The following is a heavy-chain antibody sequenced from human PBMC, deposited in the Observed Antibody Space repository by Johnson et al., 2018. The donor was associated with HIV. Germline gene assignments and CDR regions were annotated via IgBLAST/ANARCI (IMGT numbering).Heavy chain of an antibody. J-gene: IGHJ3*02. V-gene: IGHV3-30*03. CDR1: GFTFSSYG. CDR2: ISYDGSNK. Sequence: QVQLVESGGGLIQPGGSLRLSCAASGFTFSSYGMHWVRQAPGKGLEWVAVISYDGSNKYYADSVKGRFTISSDNSKNTLYLQMNSLRAEDTALYYCARAKIFCSGGRCSLDAFDIWGQGTMVTVSS. D-gene: IGHD2-15*01. CDR3: ARAKIFCSGGRCSLDAFDI.